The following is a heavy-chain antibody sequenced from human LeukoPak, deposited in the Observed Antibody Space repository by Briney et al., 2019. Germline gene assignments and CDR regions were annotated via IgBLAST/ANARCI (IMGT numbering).Heavy chain of an antibody. Sequence: GGSLRLSCAASGFTFSSYSMNWVRQAPGKGLEWVSYISSISSTIYYADSVKGQFTISRDNAKNSLYLQMNSLRAEDTAVYYCASTGGAPVGSLYSGSYYLDYWGQGTLVTVSS. V-gene: IGHV3-48*01. J-gene: IGHJ4*02. CDR3: ASTGGAPVGSLYSGSYYLDY. CDR2: ISSISSTI. D-gene: IGHD1-26*01. CDR1: GFTFSSYS.